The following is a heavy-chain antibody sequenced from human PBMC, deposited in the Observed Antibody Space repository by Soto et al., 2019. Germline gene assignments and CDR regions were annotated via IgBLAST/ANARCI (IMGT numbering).Heavy chain of an antibody. J-gene: IGHJ4*02. D-gene: IGHD3-10*01. CDR2: ISGGDT. CDR1: GFTFNDYA. V-gene: IGHV3-23*01. CDR3: TKDRETAWFPDF. Sequence: EVQLLESGGDLVQPGGSLRLSCAASGFTFNDYALSWVRQAPGKGLEWVSTISGGDTYYADFVKGRFTISRDISKNTLYLQMDGLRAEDTAIYYCTKDRETAWFPDFWGQGVLVTVSS.